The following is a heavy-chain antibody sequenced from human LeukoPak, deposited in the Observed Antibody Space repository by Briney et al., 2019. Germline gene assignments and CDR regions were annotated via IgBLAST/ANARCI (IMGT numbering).Heavy chain of an antibody. J-gene: IGHJ4*02. V-gene: IGHV4-34*01. CDR1: GGSFSDHH. D-gene: IGHD5-12*01. CDR3: ARGRVAPDY. CDR2: INHSGTT. Sequence: SETLSLMCVVYGGSFSDHHWTWIRQSPGKGLEWIGEINHSGTTNYHPSLKSRVTISMDSSKNQFSLKLTSVTFADTAVYHCARGRVAPDYWGQGTLVTVSS.